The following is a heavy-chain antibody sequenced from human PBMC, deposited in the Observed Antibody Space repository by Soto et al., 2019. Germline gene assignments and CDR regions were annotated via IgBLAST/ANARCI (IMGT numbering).Heavy chain of an antibody. J-gene: IGHJ3*02. V-gene: IGHV1-18*04. Sequence: QVQLVQSGAEVKKPGASVKVSCKTSGYTFTNHGINWVRQAPGQGLEWLGWINPYNAKANYAQKSQGRVPMTTDTSTSTAYMDLRSLTSDDTAVYYWSRDRVAVIWGDAFDIWGQGTMVTVSS. D-gene: IGHD3-16*01. CDR3: SRDRVAVIWGDAFDI. CDR2: INPYNAKA. CDR1: GYTFTNHG.